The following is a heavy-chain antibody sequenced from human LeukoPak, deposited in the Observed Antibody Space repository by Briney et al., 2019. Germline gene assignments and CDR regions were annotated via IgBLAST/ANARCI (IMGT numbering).Heavy chain of an antibody. CDR2: IIPIFGTA. CDR3: AGGRLQGRYYYYYYMDV. D-gene: IGHD5-24*01. CDR1: GGTFSSYA. V-gene: IGHV1-69*05. J-gene: IGHJ6*03. Sequence: SVKVSCKASGGTFSSYAISWVRQAPGQGLEWMGGIIPIFGTANYAQKFQGRVTITTDESTSTAYMELSSQRSEDTAVYYCAGGRLQGRYYYYYYMDVWGKGTTVTVSS.